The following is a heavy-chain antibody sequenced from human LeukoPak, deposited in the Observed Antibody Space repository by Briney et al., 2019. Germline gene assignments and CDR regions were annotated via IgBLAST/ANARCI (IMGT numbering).Heavy chain of an antibody. CDR1: GGSISSYY. V-gene: IGHV4-4*07. CDR2: IYTSVST. Sequence: SETLSLTCTVSGGSISSYYWSWIRQPAGKGLEWIGRIYTSVSTNYNPSLKSRVTMSVATSKNQFSLKLSSVTATDTPVYYWARDLRAWNDGFDYWGQGTLVTVSS. CDR3: ARDLRAWNDGFDY. J-gene: IGHJ4*02. D-gene: IGHD1-1*01.